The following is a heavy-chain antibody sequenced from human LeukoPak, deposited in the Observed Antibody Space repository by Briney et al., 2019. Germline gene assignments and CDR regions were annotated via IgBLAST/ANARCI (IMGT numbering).Heavy chain of an antibody. D-gene: IGHD6-13*01. Sequence: PGGSLRLSCAASGFTFSSYWMTWVRQAPGKGLEWVASIKPDGSEKYYVDSVKGRFTISRDYAKNSLYLQMNSLRAEDTAVYYCARPIAAAGSWGQGTLVTVSP. CDR1: GFTFSSYW. J-gene: IGHJ4*02. CDR3: ARPIAAAGS. V-gene: IGHV3-7*03. CDR2: IKPDGSEK.